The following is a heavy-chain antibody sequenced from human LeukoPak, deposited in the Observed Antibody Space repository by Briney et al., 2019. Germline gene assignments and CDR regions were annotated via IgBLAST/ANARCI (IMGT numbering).Heavy chain of an antibody. CDR1: GGSISGYY. V-gene: IGHV4-59*01. Sequence: ASETLSLTCSVSGGSISGYYWSWIRQTPRKGLEWIGYIYYSGSTDYNTSLKSRATISVDTSKNQFSPQLSCLTAGETAVYYCGRGEWAGLKDGFNIWGPGTMVTVSS. CDR3: GRGEWAGLKDGFNI. J-gene: IGHJ3*02. CDR2: IYYSGST. D-gene: IGHD1-26*01.